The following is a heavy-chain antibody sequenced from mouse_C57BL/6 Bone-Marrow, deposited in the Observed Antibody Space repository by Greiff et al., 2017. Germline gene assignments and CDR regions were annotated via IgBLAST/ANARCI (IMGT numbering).Heavy chain of an antibody. CDR2: IYPRDGST. V-gene: IGHV1-85*01. J-gene: IGHJ1*03. CDR3: ARLEFDGSGGDWYFDF. CDR1: GYTFTSYD. Sequence: QVQLQQSGPELVKPGASVKLSCKASGYTFTSYDINWVKQRPGQGLEWIGWIYPRDGSTKYNEKFKGKATLTVDTSSSTAYMELHSLTSEDSAVYFCARLEFDGSGGDWYFDFWGTGTTVTVSS. D-gene: IGHD1-1*01.